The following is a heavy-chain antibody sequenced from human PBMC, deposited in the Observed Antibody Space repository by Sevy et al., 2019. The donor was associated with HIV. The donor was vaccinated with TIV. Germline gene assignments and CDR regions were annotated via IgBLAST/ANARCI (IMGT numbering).Heavy chain of an antibody. J-gene: IGHJ1*01. CDR1: GFTFNRYS. CDR2: ISLDATNK. D-gene: IGHD1-1*01. V-gene: IGHV3-30-3*01. Sequence: GESLKISCAASGFTFNRYSMHWVRQAPGKGLEWVATISLDATNKHIPDSVKGRVTISRDNFQNSLFLQMDSLRPEDTTVYYCALERLSSDVGEYLQNWGQGTLVTVSS. CDR3: ALERLSSDVGEYLQN.